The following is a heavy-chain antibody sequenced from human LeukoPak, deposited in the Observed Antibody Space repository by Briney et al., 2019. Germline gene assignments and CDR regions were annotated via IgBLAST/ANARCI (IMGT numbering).Heavy chain of an antibody. CDR3: ARGIADYYYMDV. V-gene: IGHV1-2*02. D-gene: IGHD6-13*01. Sequence: ASVKVSCKASGYTFTGYYVHWVRQAPGQGLEWMGWINPNSGGTNYAQKFQGRVTMTRDTSIRTAYMELSRLRSDDTAVYYCARGIADYYYMDVWGEGTTVTISS. CDR1: GYTFTGYY. CDR2: INPNSGGT. J-gene: IGHJ6*03.